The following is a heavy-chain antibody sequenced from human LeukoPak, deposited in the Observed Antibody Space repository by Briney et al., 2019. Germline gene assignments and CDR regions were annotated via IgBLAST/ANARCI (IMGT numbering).Heavy chain of an antibody. D-gene: IGHD6-6*01. CDR3: ARSPVLVTGSTKDNWFDP. V-gene: IGHV4-61*02. CDR1: GDSISSGDYY. Sequence: PSQTLSLTCTVSGDSISSGDYYWSWIRQPAGKGLEWIGRISSSGSTNYNPSLKSRVTMSVDTSKNQFSLKLSSVTAADTAVYYCARSPVLVTGSTKDNWFDPWGQGTLVTVSS. J-gene: IGHJ5*02. CDR2: ISSSGST.